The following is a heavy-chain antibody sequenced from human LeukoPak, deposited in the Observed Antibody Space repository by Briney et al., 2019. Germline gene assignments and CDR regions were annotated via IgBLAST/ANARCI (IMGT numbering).Heavy chain of an antibody. D-gene: IGHD3-10*01. CDR1: GFTFDDYA. CDR3: ARDRSGYYGSGSYYYFDY. V-gene: IGHV3-30*04. J-gene: IGHJ4*02. Sequence: GGSLRLSCAASGFTFDDYAMHWVRQAPGKGLEWVAVISYDGSNKYYADSVKGRFTISRDNAKNSLYLQMNSLRAEDTAVYYCARDRSGYYGSGSYYYFDYWGQGTLVTVSS. CDR2: ISYDGSNK.